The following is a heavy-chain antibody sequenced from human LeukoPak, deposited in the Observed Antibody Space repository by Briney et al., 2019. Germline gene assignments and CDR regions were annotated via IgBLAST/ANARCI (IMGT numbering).Heavy chain of an antibody. V-gene: IGHV3-23*01. CDR2: IGGGGSTT. CDR1: GFTVSSNY. Sequence: GGSLRLSCAASGFTVSSNYMSWDRQAPGKGLEWVSAIGGGGSTTYYADSVKGRFTISRDNSKNTLYLQMNSLGAEDTAIYYCAKARGYFDSSGYRYFDYWGQGTLVTVSS. CDR3: AKARGYFDSSGYRYFDY. D-gene: IGHD3-22*01. J-gene: IGHJ4*02.